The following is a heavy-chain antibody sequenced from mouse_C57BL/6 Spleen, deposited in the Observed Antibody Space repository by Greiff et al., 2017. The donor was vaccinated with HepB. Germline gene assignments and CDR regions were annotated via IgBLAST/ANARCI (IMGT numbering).Heavy chain of an antibody. CDR2: ISYDGSN. J-gene: IGHJ1*03. D-gene: IGHD3-1*01. V-gene: IGHV3-6*01. Sequence: VQLQQSGPGLVKPSQSLSLTCSVTGYSITSGYYWNWIRQFPGNKLEWMGYISYDGSNNYNPSLKNRISITRDTSKNQFFLKLNSVTTEDTATYYCARGGYPWYFDVWGTGTTVTVSS. CDR1: GYSITSGYY. CDR3: ARGGYPWYFDV.